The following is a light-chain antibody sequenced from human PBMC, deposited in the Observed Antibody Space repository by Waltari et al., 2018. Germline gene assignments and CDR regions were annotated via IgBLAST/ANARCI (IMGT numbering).Light chain of an antibody. CDR3: ALYMGSGIWV. V-gene: IGLV8-61*01. CDR1: SGSLSTTSY. CDR2: KAA. J-gene: IGLJ3*02. Sequence: QTVVTQEPSLSVSPGGTVTLTCALSSGSLSTTSYATWYQQTPGQGPLTLGHKAAARSAGVPDRFSGSVRGNTAALTITGAQADDESDYYCALYMGSGIWVFGGGTRLTVL.